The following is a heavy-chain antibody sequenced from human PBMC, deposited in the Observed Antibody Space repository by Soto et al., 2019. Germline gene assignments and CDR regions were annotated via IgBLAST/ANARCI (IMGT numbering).Heavy chain of an antibody. CDR3: ARQDYSGYYYYGMDV. CDR1: GYTFSRYG. D-gene: IGHD4-4*01. CDR2: ISTYNANT. Sequence: GASVKVSCKASGYTFSRYGVSWVRQAPGQGLEWMGWISTYNANTKYAQNLKGRVSMTTDTSTSTAYMELRSLTSDDTAMYYCARQDYSGYYYYGMDVWGQGTTVTVSS. J-gene: IGHJ6*02. V-gene: IGHV1-18*01.